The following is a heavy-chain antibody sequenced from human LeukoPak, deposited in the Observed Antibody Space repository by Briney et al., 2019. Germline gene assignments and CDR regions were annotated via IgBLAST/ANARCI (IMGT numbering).Heavy chain of an antibody. V-gene: IGHV3-23*01. CDR2: LSGSDVTT. J-gene: IGHJ6*03. D-gene: IGHD3-16*01. CDR1: GFTFSSYA. CDR3: ARAFRGLREYYYYMDV. Sequence: GGSLRLSCAASGFTFSSYAMSWVRQAPGKGLEWVSTLSGSDVTTYSADSVKGRFTIVRDNSKNTLYLQMNSLRAEDTALYYCARAFRGLREYYYYMDVWGKGTTVTVSS.